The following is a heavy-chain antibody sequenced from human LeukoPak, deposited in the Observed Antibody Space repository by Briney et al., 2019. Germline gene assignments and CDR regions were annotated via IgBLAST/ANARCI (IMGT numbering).Heavy chain of an antibody. CDR1: GYTFTGYY. CDR3: ARGYYGSGSYYKGYSYYAMDV. Sequence: GGSVNVSCQASGYTFTGYYMHWVRQAAGQGVEGVGWINPKSGETNYVQKFQGGAIMTRDRYIKTHYMYLRSLRYEDTAVYYCARGYYGSGSYYKGYSYYAMDVWGKGPTVTVSS. J-gene: IGHJ6*04. D-gene: IGHD3-10*01. CDR2: INPKSGET. V-gene: IGHV1-2*02.